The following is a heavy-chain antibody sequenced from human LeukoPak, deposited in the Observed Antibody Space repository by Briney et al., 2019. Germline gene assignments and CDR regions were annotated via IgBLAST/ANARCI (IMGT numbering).Heavy chain of an antibody. V-gene: IGHV3-23*01. D-gene: IGHD5-18*01. J-gene: IGHJ6*02. CDR1: GFTFSSYA. CDR3: AKDVRVDSYGYFGYYYYGMDV. CDR2: ISGIGGST. Sequence: PGGSLRLSCAASGFTFSSYAVSWVRQAPGKGREWVSAISGIGGSTYYADSVKGRFTISRDNSKNTMYLQMNSLRAEDTAVYYCAKDVRVDSYGYFGYYYYGMDVWGQGTTVTVSS.